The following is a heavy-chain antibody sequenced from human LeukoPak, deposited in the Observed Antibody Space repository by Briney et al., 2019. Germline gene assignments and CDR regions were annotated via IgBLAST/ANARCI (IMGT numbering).Heavy chain of an antibody. CDR3: ASGKYYFDY. Sequence: ASVKVSCKASGYTFTSYYMHWVRQAPGQGLEWMGIINPSGGSTSYAQEFQGRVTITADESTSTAYMELSSLRSEDTAVYYCASGKYYFDYWGQGTLVTVSS. V-gene: IGHV1-46*01. CDR1: GYTFTSYY. J-gene: IGHJ4*02. CDR2: INPSGGST.